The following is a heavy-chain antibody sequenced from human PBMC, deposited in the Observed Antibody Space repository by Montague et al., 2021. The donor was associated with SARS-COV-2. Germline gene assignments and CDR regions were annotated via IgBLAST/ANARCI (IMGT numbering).Heavy chain of an antibody. V-gene: IGHV4-4*02. D-gene: IGHD6-13*01. CDR3: ARGRLVGDSSSWYYFDY. J-gene: IGHJ4*02. CDR2: IFHSGIT. Sequence: SETLSLTCTVSGDSISNSNWWTWVRQSPGRGLEWIGQIFHSGITNYNPSLESRVTISVDKSKNQFSLRLSSVTAADTVVYYCARGRLVGDSSSWYYFDYWGQGTLVAVSS. CDR1: GDSISNSNW.